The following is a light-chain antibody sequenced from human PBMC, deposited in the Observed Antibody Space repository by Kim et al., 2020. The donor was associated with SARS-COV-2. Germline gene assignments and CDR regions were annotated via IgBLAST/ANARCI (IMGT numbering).Light chain of an antibody. CDR1: TLPKQF. CDR2: KDS. J-gene: IGLJ3*02. Sequence: QGQTTRITCSGDTLPKQFAYWYQQKPGQAPVVVIYKDSERPSAIPERFSGSSSGTAVTLTISGVQAEDEADYYCQSADSSGTYVVFGGGTQLTVL. CDR3: QSADSSGTYVV. V-gene: IGLV3-25*03.